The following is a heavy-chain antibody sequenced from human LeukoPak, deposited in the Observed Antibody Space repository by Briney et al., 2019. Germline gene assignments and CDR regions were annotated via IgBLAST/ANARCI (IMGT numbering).Heavy chain of an antibody. CDR3: ARQGFGYGLYL. V-gene: IGHV4-39*01. D-gene: IGHD5-18*01. J-gene: IGHJ4*02. Sequence: SETLSLTCTVSGGSVSSSSFYWGWIRQPPGKGLEWIGSIFYSRSTYYNPSLKSRVTISVDTSKNQFSLKLSSVTAADTAVYYCARQGFGYGLYLWGQGTLVTVSS. CDR1: GGSVSSSSFY. CDR2: IFYSRST.